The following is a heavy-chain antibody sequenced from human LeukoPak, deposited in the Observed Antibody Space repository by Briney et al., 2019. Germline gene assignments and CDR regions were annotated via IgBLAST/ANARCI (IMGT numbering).Heavy chain of an antibody. CDR3: ATDAKMVRGVNLISRPWFDP. CDR1: GYTLTELS. CDR2: FDPEDGET. Sequence: ASVKVSCKVSGYTLTELSMHWVRQAPEKGLEWMGGFDPEDGETIYAQKFQGRVTMTEDTSTDTAYMELSSLRSEDTAVYYCATDAKMVRGVNLISRPWFDPWGQGTLVTVSS. V-gene: IGHV1-24*01. J-gene: IGHJ5*02. D-gene: IGHD3-10*01.